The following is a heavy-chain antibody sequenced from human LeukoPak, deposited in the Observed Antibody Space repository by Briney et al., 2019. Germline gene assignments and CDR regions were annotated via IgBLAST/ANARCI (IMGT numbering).Heavy chain of an antibody. V-gene: IGHV3-48*01. D-gene: IGHD6-6*01. Sequence: GGSLRLSCVASGFTFSTFSTYSMNWVRQAPGKGLGWVSYSSSSSGTIYYADSVKGRFTISRDNAKKSLYLQMNSLRGEDTAVYYCARDRSSASGSSFFYYYGMDVWGQGTTVTVSS. CDR3: ARDRSSASGSSFFYYYGMDV. CDR1: GFTFSTFSTYS. J-gene: IGHJ6*02. CDR2: SSSSSGTI.